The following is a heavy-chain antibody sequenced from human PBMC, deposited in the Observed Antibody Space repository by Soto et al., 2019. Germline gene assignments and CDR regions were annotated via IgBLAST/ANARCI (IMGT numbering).Heavy chain of an antibody. D-gene: IGHD3-22*01. J-gene: IGHJ4*02. CDR1: GFTFSSYA. CDR3: AKDIDYYDSSGYYLYLDY. CDR2: ISGSGGST. Sequence: PGGSLRLSCAASGFTFSSYAMSWVRQAPGKGLEWVSAISGSGGSTYYADSVKGRFTISRDNSKNTLYLQMNSLRAEDTAVYYCAKDIDYYDSSGYYLYLDYWGQGTLVTVSS. V-gene: IGHV3-23*01.